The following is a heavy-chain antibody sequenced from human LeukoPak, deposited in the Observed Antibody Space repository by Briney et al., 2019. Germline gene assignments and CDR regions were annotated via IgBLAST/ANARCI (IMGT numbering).Heavy chain of an antibody. CDR2: IYYSGST. V-gene: IGHV4-39*01. CDR3: ARHFISPITMVRGVIIPGAFDI. D-gene: IGHD3-10*01. CDR1: GGSFSGYY. Sequence: SETLSLTCAVYGGSFSGYYWGWIRQPPGKGLEWIGRIYYSGSTYYNPSLKSRVTISVDTPKNQFSLKLSSVTAADTAVYYCARHFISPITMVRGVIIPGAFDIWGQGTMVTVSS. J-gene: IGHJ3*02.